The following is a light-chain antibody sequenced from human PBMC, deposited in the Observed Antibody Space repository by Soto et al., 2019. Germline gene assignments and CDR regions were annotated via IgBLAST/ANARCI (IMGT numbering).Light chain of an antibody. CDR3: SSYTSSSTRLYV. V-gene: IGLV2-14*01. CDR1: SSDVGGYNY. CDR2: DVS. Sequence: QSALTQPASVSGSPGQSITISCTGTSSDVGGYNYVYWYQQHPGKAPKLMIYDVSNRPSGVSNRFSGSKSGNTASLTISGLQAEDEADYYCSSYTSSSTRLYVFGTGTKVTVL. J-gene: IGLJ1*01.